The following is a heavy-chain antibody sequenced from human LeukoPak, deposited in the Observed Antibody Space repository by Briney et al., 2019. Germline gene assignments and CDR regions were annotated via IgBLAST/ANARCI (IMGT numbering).Heavy chain of an antibody. Sequence: GRSLRLSCVASGFTFSSYAMHWVRQAPGKGLEWVAVISYDGSNKYYADSVKGRFTISRDNSKNTLYLQMNSLRAEDTAVYYCARARGVHSAAAGRNYFDYWGQGTLVTVSS. V-gene: IGHV3-30*01. J-gene: IGHJ4*02. CDR2: ISYDGSNK. D-gene: IGHD6-13*01. CDR3: ARARGVHSAAAGRNYFDY. CDR1: GFTFSSYA.